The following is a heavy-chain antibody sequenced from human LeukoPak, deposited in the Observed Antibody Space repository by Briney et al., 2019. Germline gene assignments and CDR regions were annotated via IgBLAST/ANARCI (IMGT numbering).Heavy chain of an antibody. CDR2: ISYDGSNK. Sequence: GRSLRLSCAASGFTFSSYAMHWVRQAPGKGLEWVAVISYDGSNKYYADSVKGRFTISRDNSKNTLYLQMNSLRAEDTAVYYCAREIRYYYYMDVWGKGTTVTISS. CDR1: GFTFSSYA. D-gene: IGHD5-18*01. V-gene: IGHV3-30*14. CDR3: AREIRYYYYMDV. J-gene: IGHJ6*03.